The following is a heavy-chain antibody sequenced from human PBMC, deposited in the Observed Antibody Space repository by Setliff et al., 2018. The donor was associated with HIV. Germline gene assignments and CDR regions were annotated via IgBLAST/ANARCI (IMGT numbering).Heavy chain of an antibody. Sequence: PSETLSLTCNVSGGTISSHYWSWIRQPPGKALEWIGYIYYSGNTYYNPSLKSRVTMSVDLFRNQFSLTLSSLTAADTGVYFCARGSKLVWGRWFDPWGQGTLVNRTEDTSRDTAYMELTRLRSEDTAVDYCAIDGAGGWLRPMPDYWGQGTLVTVSS. CDR3: ARGSKLVWGRWFDPWGQGTLVNRTEDTSRDTAYMELTRLRSEDTAVDYCAIDGAGGWLRPMPDY. CDR1: GGTISSHY. V-gene: IGHV4-59*11. CDR2: IYYSGNT. D-gene: IGHD6-6*01. J-gene: IGHJ4*02.